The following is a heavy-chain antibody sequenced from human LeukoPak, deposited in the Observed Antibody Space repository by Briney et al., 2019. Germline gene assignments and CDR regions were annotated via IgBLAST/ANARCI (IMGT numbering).Heavy chain of an antibody. CDR1: GDSVSSNSAA. CDR3: ARSPVEYSYNSYVDY. D-gene: IGHD5-18*01. V-gene: IGHV6-1*01. J-gene: IGHJ4*02. Sequence: SQTLSLTCAISGDSVSSNSAAWNWIRQSPSRGLERLGRTYYRSKWYNDYAVSVKSRITINPDTSKNQFSLQPNSVTPEDTAVYYCARSPVEYSYNSYVDYWGQGTLVTVSS. CDR2: TYYRSKWYN.